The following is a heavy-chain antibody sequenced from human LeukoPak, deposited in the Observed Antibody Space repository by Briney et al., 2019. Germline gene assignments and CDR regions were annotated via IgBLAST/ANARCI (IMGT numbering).Heavy chain of an antibody. V-gene: IGHV4-61*05. Sequence: PSETLSLTCTVSGGSISSSSYYWGWIRQPPGKGLEWIGYIYYSGSTNYNPSLKSRVTISIDMSKNQFSLKLRSVTAADTAVYYCARGPTKNYFDYWGQGTLVTVSS. J-gene: IGHJ4*02. CDR3: ARGPTKNYFDY. CDR1: GGSISSSSYY. CDR2: IYYSGST.